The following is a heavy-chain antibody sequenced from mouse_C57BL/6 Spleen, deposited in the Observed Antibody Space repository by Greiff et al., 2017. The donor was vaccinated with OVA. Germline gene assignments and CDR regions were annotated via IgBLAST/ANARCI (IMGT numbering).Heavy chain of an antibody. J-gene: IGHJ2*01. CDR3: ARNGNYYFDY. CDR1: GYTFTSYW. Sequence: QVQLQQPGAELVKPGASVKMSCKASGYTFTSYWINWVKQRPGQGLEWIGDIYPGSGSTNYNEKFKRKATLTVDKSSRTASMQLSSLTSEDSAVYYCARNGNYYFDYWGQGTTLTVSS. D-gene: IGHD4-1*01. CDR2: IYPGSGST. V-gene: IGHV1-55*01.